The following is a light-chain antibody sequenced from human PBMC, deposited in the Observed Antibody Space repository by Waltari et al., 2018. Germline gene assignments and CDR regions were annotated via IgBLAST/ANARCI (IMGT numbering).Light chain of an antibody. CDR2: DTS. Sequence: EIGLTQSPATLSLSQGEGATLSCRASQNVGNYLAWNQQKPGQAPRFLIYDTSIRVTGIPARFSGREAGTGVTLTCSGLEPEDFAVYYCQHRSNWRLNFVGGTKVEIK. CDR1: QNVGNY. J-gene: IGKJ4*01. V-gene: IGKV3-11*01. CDR3: QHRSNWRLN.